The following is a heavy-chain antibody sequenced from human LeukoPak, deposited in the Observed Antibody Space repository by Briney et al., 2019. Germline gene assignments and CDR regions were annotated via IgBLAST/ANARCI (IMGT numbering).Heavy chain of an antibody. CDR2: ISDSGST. V-gene: IGHV4-59*01. D-gene: IGHD1-26*01. J-gene: IGHJ6*02. CDR1: GGSISSYY. Sequence: SETLSLTCTVSGGSISSYYWSWIRQPPGKGLEWIGDISDSGSTNYNPSLRSRVTISVDTSKNQFSLKLSSVTAADTAVYYCAKTGGSYSPFYYYGMDVWGQGTTVTVSS. CDR3: AKTGGSYSPFYYYGMDV.